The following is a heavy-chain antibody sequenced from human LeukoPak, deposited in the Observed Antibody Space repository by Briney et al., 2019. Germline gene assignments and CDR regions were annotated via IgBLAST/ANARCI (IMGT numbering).Heavy chain of an antibody. Sequence: GGSLRLSCAASGLTVSSNYMSWVRQAPGKGLEWVSVIYGGGSTSYADSVKGRFTISRDNSKNTLYLQMNSLRADDTAVYYCARDRSDGNYYMVVWGKGTTVVVSS. CDR3: ARDRSDGNYYMVV. CDR1: GLTVSSNY. J-gene: IGHJ6*03. CDR2: IYGGGST. V-gene: IGHV3-53*01. D-gene: IGHD5-24*01.